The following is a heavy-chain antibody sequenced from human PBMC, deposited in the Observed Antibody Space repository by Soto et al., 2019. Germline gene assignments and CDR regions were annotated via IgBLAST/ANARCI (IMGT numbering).Heavy chain of an antibody. CDR2: IYYSGNT. V-gene: IGHV4-59*01. CDR3: ARGGWSVDP. CDR1: GASMSPSY. J-gene: IGHJ5*02. D-gene: IGHD6-19*01. Sequence: SETLSLTCTVSGASMSPSYWSWIRQPPGKGLEWIGYIYYSGNTNYNPSLKSRATMSVDTSKNQFSLILTSVTAADTAVYYCARGGWSVDPWGQGTLVTVSS.